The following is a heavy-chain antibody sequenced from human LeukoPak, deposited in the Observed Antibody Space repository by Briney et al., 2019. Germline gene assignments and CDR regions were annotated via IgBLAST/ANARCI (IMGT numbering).Heavy chain of an antibody. CDR1: GYSFTSYW. D-gene: IGHD2-2*01. Sequence: GESLKISCKGSGYSFTSYWISWVRQMPGKGLEWMGRIDPSDSYTNHSPSFQGHVTTSADKSISTAYLQWSSLKASDTAMYYCARDSHCSSTSCHFDYWGQGTLVTVSS. CDR2: IDPSDSYT. CDR3: ARDSHCSSTSCHFDY. J-gene: IGHJ4*02. V-gene: IGHV5-10-1*01.